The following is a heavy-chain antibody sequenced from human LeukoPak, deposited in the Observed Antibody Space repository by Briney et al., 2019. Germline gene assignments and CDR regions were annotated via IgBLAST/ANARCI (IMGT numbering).Heavy chain of an antibody. D-gene: IGHD2-15*01. Sequence: SETLSLTCTVSGGSISSYYWSWIRQPAGKGLEWIGYIYYSGSTDSNPSLKSRVTISVDTSKNQFSLKLSSVTAADTAVYYCARTYCSGGSCPFDYWGQGTLVTVSS. CDR2: IYYSGST. V-gene: IGHV4-59*08. CDR1: GGSISSYY. CDR3: ARTYCSGGSCPFDY. J-gene: IGHJ4*02.